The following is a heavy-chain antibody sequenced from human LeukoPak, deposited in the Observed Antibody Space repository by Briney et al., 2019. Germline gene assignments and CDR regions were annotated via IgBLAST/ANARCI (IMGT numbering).Heavy chain of an antibody. J-gene: IGHJ5*02. Sequence: SQTLSLTCTVSGGSISSGDYYWSWLRQPPGKGLEWVGYIYYSGSTYYNPSLKSRVTISVDTSKNQFSLKLSSVTAADTAVYYCARGWFGEYNNWFDPWGQGTLVTVSS. V-gene: IGHV4-30-4*01. CDR1: GGSISSGDYY. CDR2: IYYSGST. D-gene: IGHD3-10*01. CDR3: ARGWFGEYNNWFDP.